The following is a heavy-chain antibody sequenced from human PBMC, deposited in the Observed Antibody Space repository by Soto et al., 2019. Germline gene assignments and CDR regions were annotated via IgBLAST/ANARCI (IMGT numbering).Heavy chain of an antibody. CDR3: ARVESGYYYPAY. D-gene: IGHD3-22*01. CDR1: GGSISSGGYY. Sequence: SETLSLTCTVSGGSISSGGYYWSWIRQHPGKGLEWIGYIYYSGSTYYNPSLKSRVTISVDTSKNQFSLKLSSVTAADTAVYYCARVESGYYYPAYWGQGTLVTVYS. V-gene: IGHV4-31*03. CDR2: IYYSGST. J-gene: IGHJ4*02.